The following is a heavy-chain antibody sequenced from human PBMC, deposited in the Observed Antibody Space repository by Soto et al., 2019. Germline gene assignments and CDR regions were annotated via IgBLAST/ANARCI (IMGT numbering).Heavy chain of an antibody. Sequence: PSETRSLTGGVYGWSFRGCYGSWIRQAAGKGLEWIGEINHSGSTNYNPSLKSRVTILVDTSKNQFSLKLSSVTAAETAVYYCARGAGRGWDYYYYGMDVWGQGTTVTVSS. J-gene: IGHJ6*02. CDR3: ARGAGRGWDYYYYGMDV. CDR2: INHSGST. CDR1: GWSFRGCY. D-gene: IGHD6-19*01. V-gene: IGHV4-34*01.